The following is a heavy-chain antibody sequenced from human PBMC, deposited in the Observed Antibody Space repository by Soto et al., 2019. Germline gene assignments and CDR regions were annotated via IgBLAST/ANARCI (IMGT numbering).Heavy chain of an antibody. CDR2: IYHSGST. Sequence: QVQLQESGPGLVKPSGTLSLTCAVSGGSISSSNWWSWVRQPPGKGLEWIGEIYHSGSTNYNPSLKSRVTLSVDKSKNQFSLKLSSVTAADTAVYYCARDRFLDTAMANWFDPWGQGTLVTVSS. CDR3: ARDRFLDTAMANWFDP. V-gene: IGHV4-4*02. J-gene: IGHJ5*02. CDR1: GGSISSSNW. D-gene: IGHD5-18*01.